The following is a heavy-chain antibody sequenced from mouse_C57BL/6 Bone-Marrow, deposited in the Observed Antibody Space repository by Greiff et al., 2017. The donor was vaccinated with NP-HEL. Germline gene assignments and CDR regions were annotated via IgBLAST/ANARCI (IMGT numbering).Heavy chain of an antibody. J-gene: IGHJ2*01. CDR1: GFTFSSYA. CDR3: AREGDDYEAFDY. Sequence: EVKLVESGGGLVKPGGSLKLSCAASGFTFSSYAMSWVRQTPEKRLEWVATISDGGSYTYYPDNVQGRFTISRDNAKNNLYLQMSHLKSEDTAMYYCAREGDDYEAFDYWGQGTTLTVSS. V-gene: IGHV5-4*01. CDR2: ISDGGSYT. D-gene: IGHD2-4*01.